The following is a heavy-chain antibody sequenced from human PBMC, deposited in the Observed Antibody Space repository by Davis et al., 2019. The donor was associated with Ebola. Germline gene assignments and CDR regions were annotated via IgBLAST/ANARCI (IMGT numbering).Heavy chain of an antibody. D-gene: IGHD1-26*01. CDR2: INAGNGNT. J-gene: IGHJ6*02. V-gene: IGHV1-3*01. CDR3: ARDRGIVGATTAYYYYGMDV. CDR1: GYTFTSYA. Sequence: ASVKVSCKASGYTFTSYAMHWVRQAPGQRLEWMGWINAGNGNTKYSQKLQGRVTMTTDTSTSTAYMELSSLRSEDTAVYYCARDRGIVGATTAYYYYGMDVWGQGTTVTVSS.